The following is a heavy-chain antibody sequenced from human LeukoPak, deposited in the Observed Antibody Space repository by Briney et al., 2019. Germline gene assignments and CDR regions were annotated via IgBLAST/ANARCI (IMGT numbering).Heavy chain of an antibody. CDR1: DRSISSYY. J-gene: IGHJ6*03. V-gene: IGHV4-59*01. CDR3: ARVPRGYYDSSGYYYYYYYMDV. CDR2: IYYNGST. D-gene: IGHD3-22*01. Sequence: PSETLFPPFTVPDRSISSYYWSWIRQPPGKGPEGIGYIYYNGSTNYNPSLKSRVTISVDTSKNQFSLKLSSVTAADTAVYYCARVPRGYYDSSGYYYYYYYMDVWGKGTTVTVSS.